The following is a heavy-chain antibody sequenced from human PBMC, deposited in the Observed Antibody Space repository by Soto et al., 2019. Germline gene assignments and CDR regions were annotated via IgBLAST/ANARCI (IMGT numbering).Heavy chain of an antibody. D-gene: IGHD3-22*01. CDR2: IIPIFGTA. V-gene: IGHV1-69*06. Sequence: RASVKVSCKASGGTFSSYAISWVRQAPGQGLEWMGGIIPIFGTANYAQKFQGRVTITADKSTSTAYMELSSLRSEDTAVYYCARDSSGYYDFDYWGQGTLVTVSS. J-gene: IGHJ4*02. CDR1: GGTFSSYA. CDR3: ARDSSGYYDFDY.